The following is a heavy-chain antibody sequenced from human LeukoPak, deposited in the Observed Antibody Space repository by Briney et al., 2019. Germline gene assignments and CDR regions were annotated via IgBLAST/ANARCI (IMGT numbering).Heavy chain of an antibody. D-gene: IGHD6-13*01. CDR2: ISGSGGST. Sequence: GGSLRLSCAASGFTFSSYAMSWVRQAPGKGLEWVSAISGSGGSTYYADSVKGRFTISRDNSKNTLYLQMNSLRAEDTAVYYCAKDLRRIIAAAGTVEDWGQGTLVTVSS. CDR3: AKDLRRIIAAAGTVED. V-gene: IGHV3-23*01. J-gene: IGHJ4*02. CDR1: GFTFSSYA.